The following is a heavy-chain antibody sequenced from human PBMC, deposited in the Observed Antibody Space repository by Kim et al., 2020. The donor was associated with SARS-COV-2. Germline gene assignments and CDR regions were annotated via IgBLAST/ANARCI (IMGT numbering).Heavy chain of an antibody. V-gene: IGHV3-7*01. CDR3: AREGGEDTAMINMGVDY. Sequence: GGSLRLSCAASGFTFSSYWMSWVRQAPGKGLEWVANIKQDGSEKYYVDSVKGRFTISRDNAKNSLYLQMNSLRAEDTAVYYCAREGGEDTAMINMGVDYWGQGTLVTVSS. J-gene: IGHJ4*02. CDR2: IKQDGSEK. D-gene: IGHD5-18*01. CDR1: GFTFSSYW.